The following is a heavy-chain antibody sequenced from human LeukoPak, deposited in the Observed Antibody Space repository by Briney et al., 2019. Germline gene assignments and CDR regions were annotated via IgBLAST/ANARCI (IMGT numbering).Heavy chain of an antibody. V-gene: IGHV3-30*19. D-gene: IGHD5-12*01. CDR2: ISYDGSNK. Sequence: GGSLRLSCAASGFTFSDYGIHWVRQAPGKGLEWVAVISYDGSNKYYADSVKGRFTISRDNSKNTLYLQMNSLRAEDTAVYYCARDGLRLAPMGWFDPWGQGTLVTVSS. J-gene: IGHJ5*02. CDR3: ARDGLRLAPMGWFDP. CDR1: GFTFSDYG.